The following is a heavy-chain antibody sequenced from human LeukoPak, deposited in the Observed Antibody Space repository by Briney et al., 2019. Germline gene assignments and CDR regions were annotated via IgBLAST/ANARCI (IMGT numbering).Heavy chain of an antibody. Sequence: GPSLRPSCVVSGFTFSNYAMSWVRQAPGKGLEWVSAISGSGGSAYYADSVKGRFTISRDNSKNTVYLQMHSLRAEDTAVYYCAKEKASRGYFDYWGQGNLVTVSS. CDR1: GFTFSNYA. CDR2: ISGSGGSA. V-gene: IGHV3-23*01. J-gene: IGHJ4*02. CDR3: AKEKASRGYFDY. D-gene: IGHD5-12*01.